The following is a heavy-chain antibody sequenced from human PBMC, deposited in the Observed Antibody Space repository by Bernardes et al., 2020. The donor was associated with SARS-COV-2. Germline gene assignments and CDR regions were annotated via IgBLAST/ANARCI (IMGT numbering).Heavy chain of an antibody. V-gene: IGHV3-48*03. D-gene: IGHD1-26*01. J-gene: IGHJ4*02. Sequence: GGSLRLSCAASGFTFSSYEMNWVRQAPGKGLEWVSYISSSGSTIYYADSVKGRFTISRDNAKNSLYLQMNSLRAEDTAVYYCAREYGIVGARDYWGQGTLVTVSS. CDR3: AREYGIVGARDY. CDR2: ISSSGSTI. CDR1: GFTFSSYE.